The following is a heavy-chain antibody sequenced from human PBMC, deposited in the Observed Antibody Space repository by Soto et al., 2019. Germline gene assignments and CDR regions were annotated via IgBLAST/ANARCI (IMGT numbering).Heavy chain of an antibody. J-gene: IGHJ3*02. CDR2: IYYSGST. CDR3: AREASPDAFDI. CDR1: GGSISSGDYY. V-gene: IGHV4-30-4*01. Sequence: PSETLSLTCTVSGGSISSGDYYWIWIRQPPGKGLEWIGYIYYSGSTYYNASLKSRISISVDTSQNQFSLKLSSVTAADTAVYYCAREASPDAFDIWGQGTMVTVSS.